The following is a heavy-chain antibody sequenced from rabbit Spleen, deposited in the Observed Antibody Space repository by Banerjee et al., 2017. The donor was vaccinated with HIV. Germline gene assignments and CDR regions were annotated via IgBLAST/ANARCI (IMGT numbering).Heavy chain of an antibody. CDR1: GFSFSDRDV. CDR2: IYGGSNGYT. CDR3: ARDGAGGSYFAL. V-gene: IGHV1S45*01. J-gene: IGHJ4*01. Sequence: QEQLEESGGGLVKPEGSLTLTCKASGFSFSDRDVMCWVRQAPGKGLEWIACIYGGSNGYTYYASWAKGRFTISKTSSTTVTLQMTSLTAADTATYFCARDGAGGSYFALWGQGTLVTVS. D-gene: IGHD8-1*01.